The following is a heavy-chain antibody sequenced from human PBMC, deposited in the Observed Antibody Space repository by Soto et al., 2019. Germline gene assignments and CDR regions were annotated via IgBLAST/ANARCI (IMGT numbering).Heavy chain of an antibody. CDR2: MNPNSGKP. CDR1: GYTFTSYD. V-gene: IGHV1-8*01. CDR3: AREHSSSWRFDY. D-gene: IGHD6-13*01. Sequence: QVQLVQSGAEVKKPGASVKVSCKASGYTFTSYDINWVRPATGQGLEGMGWMNPNSGKPGSAQKFRGRVTITRNTSISTAYMELSSLRSEDTAVYYCAREHSSSWRFDYWGQGTLVTVSS. J-gene: IGHJ4*02.